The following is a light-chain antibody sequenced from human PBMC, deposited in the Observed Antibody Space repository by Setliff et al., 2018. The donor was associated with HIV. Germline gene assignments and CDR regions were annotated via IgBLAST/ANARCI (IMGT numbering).Light chain of an antibody. CDR3: CSNTGSNTFV. Sequence: LTQPASVSGSPGQSITISCTGTSSDVGGYNYVSWYQQYPGKAPKLIIYQATRRPSGVSNRFSGSKSGNTASLTISGLQAEDEADYYCCSNTGSNTFVLGGGTKVTVL. V-gene: IGLV2-14*01. CDR2: QAT. CDR1: SSDVGGYNY. J-gene: IGLJ1*01.